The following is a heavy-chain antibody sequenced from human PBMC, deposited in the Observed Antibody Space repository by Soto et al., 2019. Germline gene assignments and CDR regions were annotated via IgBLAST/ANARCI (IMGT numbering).Heavy chain of an antibody. D-gene: IGHD4-17*01. CDR3: ARELDPYYGGNSLSLDY. CDR1: GGSFSGYY. CDR2: INHSGST. Sequence: PSETLSLTCAVYGGSFSGYYWTWIRQPPGTGLEWIGEINHSGSTNYNPSLKSRVTISVDTSKNQFSLKLSSVTTADTAVYFCARELDPYYGGNSLSLDYWGQGTLVTVSS. J-gene: IGHJ4*02. V-gene: IGHV4-34*01.